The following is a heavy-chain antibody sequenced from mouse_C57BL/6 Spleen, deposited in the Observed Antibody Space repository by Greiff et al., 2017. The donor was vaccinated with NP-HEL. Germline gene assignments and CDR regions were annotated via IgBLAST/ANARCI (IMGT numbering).Heavy chain of an antibody. CDR1: GYAFTNYL. CDR2: INPGSGGT. CDR3: ARSAYDYGPFDY. Sequence: QVQLQQSGAELVRPGTSVKVSCKASGYAFTNYLIEWVKQRPGQGLEWIGVINPGSGGTNYNEKFKGKATLTADKSSSTAYMQLSSLTSEDSAVYFCARSAYDYGPFDYWGQGTTLTVSS. V-gene: IGHV1-54*01. J-gene: IGHJ2*01. D-gene: IGHD2-4*01.